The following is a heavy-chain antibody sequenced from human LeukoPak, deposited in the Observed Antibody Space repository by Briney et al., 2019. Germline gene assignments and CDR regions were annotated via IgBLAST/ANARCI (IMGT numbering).Heavy chain of an antibody. CDR1: AGSISSSSYY. D-gene: IGHD6-13*01. CDR3: ARQPSSWLPYYYYMDV. CDR2: IYYSGST. V-gene: IGHV4-39*01. Sequence: KPSETLSLTCTASAGSISSSSYYSRWLRQPPGKGLEWIGSIYYSGSTYYHPSLQSRVTIPVATSKNQFSLKLSSVTAADTAVYYCARQPSSWLPYYYYMDVWGKGTTVTVSS. J-gene: IGHJ6*03.